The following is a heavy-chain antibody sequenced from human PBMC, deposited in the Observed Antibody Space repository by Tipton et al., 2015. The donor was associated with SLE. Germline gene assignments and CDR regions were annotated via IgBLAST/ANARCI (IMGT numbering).Heavy chain of an antibody. J-gene: IGHJ3*02. CDR2: IFNSGRT. D-gene: IGHD6-6*01. CDR1: GGSFSSGGYY. Sequence: RSLRLSCTVSGGSFSSGGYYWSWIRQHPGKGLGWVGYIFNSGRTHGWRSYYNPSLKSRVTISLDTSKNQFSLRRSSVTAADTAVYFCARDKYSSSTGVFDSWGQGTMVTVSS. V-gene: IGHV4-31*03. CDR3: ARDKYSSSTGVFDS.